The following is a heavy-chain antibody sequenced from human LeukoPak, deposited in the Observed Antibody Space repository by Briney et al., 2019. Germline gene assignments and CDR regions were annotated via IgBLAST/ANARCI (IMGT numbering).Heavy chain of an antibody. V-gene: IGHV3-23*01. D-gene: IGHD4-17*01. CDR1: GFTFSGSA. CDR3: ARDPGHDYGEDYFDY. Sequence: GGSLRLSCAASGFTFSGSAMSWVRQAPGKGLEWVSAISGNGAATFYADSVKGRFTISRDNSKNTLYLQMNSLRAEDTAVYYCARDPGHDYGEDYFDYWGQGTLVTVSS. CDR2: ISGNGAAT. J-gene: IGHJ4*02.